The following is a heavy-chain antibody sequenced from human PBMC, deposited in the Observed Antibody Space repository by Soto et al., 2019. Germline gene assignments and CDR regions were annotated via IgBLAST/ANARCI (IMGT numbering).Heavy chain of an antibody. CDR2: IGGGGTDT. CDR3: AKDAVPYNGKWDWFDS. D-gene: IGHD1-26*01. J-gene: IGHJ5*01. Sequence: DVQLLESGGGLVQPGGSLTLSCAASRFRFSDFAMSWVRQAPGKGLEWVSSIGGGGTDTYYADSVKGRFTISRDNSKNTLYLQMDSLRDEDTAVYYCAKDAVPYNGKWDWFDSWGQGTLVTASS. V-gene: IGHV3-23*01. CDR1: RFRFSDFA.